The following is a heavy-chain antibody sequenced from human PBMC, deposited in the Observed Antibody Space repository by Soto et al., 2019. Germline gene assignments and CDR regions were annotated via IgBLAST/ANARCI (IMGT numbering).Heavy chain of an antibody. CDR1: GFTFSASA. V-gene: IGHV3-73*02. D-gene: IGHD4-17*01. CDR2: IRSKGKNYAT. J-gene: IGHJ4*02. Sequence: EVQLVESGGGLVQPGGSLKLSCAASGFTFSASAMHWVRQASGKGLEWVGRIRSKGKNYATAYAVSVEVRITISRDDSKNTAYLQLNSLKTEAAADYYSTRHPADYGGIDYWGQGSLVTVSS. CDR3: TRHPADYGGIDY.